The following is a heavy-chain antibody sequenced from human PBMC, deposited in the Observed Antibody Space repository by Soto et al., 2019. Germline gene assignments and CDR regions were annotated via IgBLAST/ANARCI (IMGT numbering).Heavy chain of an antibody. J-gene: IGHJ4*02. CDR1: GYTFTNYG. D-gene: IGHD2-15*01. CDR3: ARRSGQLPYSIDY. V-gene: IGHV1-18*01. Sequence: ASVKVSCKASGYTFTNYGISWVRQAPGQGLEWMGWISAYKGNTNYAQKFQGRVTMTTDTSTSKDYMELRSLRSDDTAVYYCARRSGQLPYSIDYWGQGTLVTV. CDR2: ISAYKGNT.